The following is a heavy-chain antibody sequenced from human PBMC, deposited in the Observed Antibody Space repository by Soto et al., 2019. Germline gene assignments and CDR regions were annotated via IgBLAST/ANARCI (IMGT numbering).Heavy chain of an antibody. Sequence: GASVKVSCKASGGTFSSYAISWVRQAPGQGLEWMGGIIPIFGTANYAQKFQGRVTITADESTSTAYMELSSLRSEDTAVYYCARKIGGSIAAPGWFDPWGQGTLVTVS. J-gene: IGHJ5*02. CDR2: IIPIFGTA. V-gene: IGHV1-69*13. CDR3: ARKIGGSIAAPGWFDP. CDR1: GGTFSSYA. D-gene: IGHD6-6*01.